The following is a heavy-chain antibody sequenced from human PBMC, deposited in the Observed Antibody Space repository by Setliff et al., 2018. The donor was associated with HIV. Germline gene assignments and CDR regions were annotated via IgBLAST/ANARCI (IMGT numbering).Heavy chain of an antibody. J-gene: IGHJ2*01. CDR3: ARDPRERWGSTYWYFDL. D-gene: IGHD7-27*01. CDR1: GGSFSDYY. V-gene: IGHV4-34*01. CDR2: INHSGRT. Sequence: PSETLSLTCAVYGGSFSDYYWSWIRQPLGKGLEWIGEINHSGRTSYNASLKSRLTISVDTSKKQFSLNLSSVTAADTATYYCARDPRERWGSTYWYFDLWGRGTLVT.